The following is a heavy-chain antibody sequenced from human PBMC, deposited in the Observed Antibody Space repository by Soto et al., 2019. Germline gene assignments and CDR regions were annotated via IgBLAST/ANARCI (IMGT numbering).Heavy chain of an antibody. CDR2: ISVSGGNT. CDR1: GFTFSSYA. V-gene: IGHV3-23*01. CDR3: AKGHTGGGSGFYFDY. J-gene: IGHJ4*02. D-gene: IGHD3-22*01. Sequence: EVQLLESGGGLVQPGGSLRLSCAASGFTFSSYAMSWVRQAPGKGLEWVSDISVSGGNTYYADSVKGRFTISRDNSQNMLYVQMNSLRAEDTAVYYCAKGHTGGGSGFYFDYWGQGTLVTVSS.